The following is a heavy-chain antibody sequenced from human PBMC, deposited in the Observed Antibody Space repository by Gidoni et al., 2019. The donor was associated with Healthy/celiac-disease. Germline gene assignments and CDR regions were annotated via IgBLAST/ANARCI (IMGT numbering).Heavy chain of an antibody. V-gene: IGHV4-39*01. D-gene: IGHD3-22*01. CDR3: ARQYYYDSSGYYSGDWFDP. CDR1: GCSISSSSYY. J-gene: IGHJ5*02. CDR2: IYYSGST. Sequence: QLPLQESGPGLLHPSEPLSLPCTVSGCSISSSSYYWGWIRQPPGKGLEWIGSIYYSGSTYYNPSLKSRGTISVDTSKNQFYLKLSSVTAADTAVYYCARQYYYDSSGYYSGDWFDPWGQGTLVTVSS.